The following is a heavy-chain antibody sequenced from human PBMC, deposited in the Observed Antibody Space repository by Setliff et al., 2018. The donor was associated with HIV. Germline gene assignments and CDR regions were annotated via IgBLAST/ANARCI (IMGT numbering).Heavy chain of an antibody. V-gene: IGHV4-61*09. CDR3: ARSLLPSITVAGTIGY. J-gene: IGHJ4*02. D-gene: IGHD6-19*01. CDR1: GGSIRSGPYY. CDR2: IYTSGST. Sequence: SETLSLTCTVSGGSIRSGPYYWSWIRQPAGKGLEWIGQIYTSGSTNYNPSLKSRVTISVDTSKNHFSLKLSSVTAADTAVYYCARSLLPSITVAGTIGYWGQGSLVTVSS.